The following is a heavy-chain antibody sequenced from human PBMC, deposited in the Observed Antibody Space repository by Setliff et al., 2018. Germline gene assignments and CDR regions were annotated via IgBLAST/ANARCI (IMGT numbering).Heavy chain of an antibody. CDR2: ILTTGST. CDR1: GASISDSY. J-gene: IGHJ4*02. D-gene: IGHD1-1*01. Sequence: PSETLSLTCGVSGASISDSYWSWIRQPPGKGLEWIGHILTTGSTNYNPSLKSRIAISADTSRDRFSLRLTSVTAADTAIYYCARFCGTSTCQRAPLFDYWGQEILVTVSS. CDR3: ARFCGTSTCQRAPLFDY. V-gene: IGHV4-4*08.